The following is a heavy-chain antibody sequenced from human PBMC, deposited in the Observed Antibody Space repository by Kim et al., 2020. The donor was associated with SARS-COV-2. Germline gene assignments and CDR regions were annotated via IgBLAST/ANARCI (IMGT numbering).Heavy chain of an antibody. J-gene: IGHJ4*02. CDR1: GYTFTGYY. CDR2: INPNSGGT. Sequence: ASVKVSCKASGYTFTGYYMHWVRQAPGQGLEWMGWINPNSGGTNYAQKFQGRVTMTRDTSISTAYMELSRLRSDDTAVYYCARVPVVVTAIVGTYYFDYWGQGTLVTVSS. D-gene: IGHD2-21*02. V-gene: IGHV1-2*02. CDR3: ARVPVVVTAIVGTYYFDY.